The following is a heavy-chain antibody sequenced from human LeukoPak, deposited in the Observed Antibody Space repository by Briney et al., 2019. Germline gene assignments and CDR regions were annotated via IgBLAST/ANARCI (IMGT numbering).Heavy chain of an antibody. CDR2: IYYSGST. Sequence: SETLSLTCPVSGGSISSYYWSWIRQPPGKGLEWIGYIYYSGSTNYNPSLKSRVTISVDTSKNQFSLKLSSVTAADTAVYYCARDKGTDLDYWGQGTLVTVSS. CDR3: ARDKGTDLDY. J-gene: IGHJ4*02. CDR1: GGSISSYY. V-gene: IGHV4-59*01. D-gene: IGHD2-8*02.